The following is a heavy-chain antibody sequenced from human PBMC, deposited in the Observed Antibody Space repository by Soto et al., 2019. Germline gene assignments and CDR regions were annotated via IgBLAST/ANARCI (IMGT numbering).Heavy chain of an antibody. CDR1: GFAFNSYT. CDR3: AGSQCCTSRVDY. CDR2: ISSSDTYI. Sequence: EVQLVESGGGLVKPGGSLRLSCAASGFAFNSYTMKWVRQAPGKELEWVSAISSSDTYIYYAASVKGRFTLSRDNAKNSLYVQMSSLRAEDPAVYYGAGSQCCTSRVDYWGQGTQVTVS. J-gene: IGHJ4*02. D-gene: IGHD2-8*01. V-gene: IGHV3-21*01.